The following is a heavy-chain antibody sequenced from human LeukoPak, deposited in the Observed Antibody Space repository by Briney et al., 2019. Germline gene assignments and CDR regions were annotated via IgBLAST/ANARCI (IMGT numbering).Heavy chain of an antibody. J-gene: IGHJ4*02. Sequence: GGALRLSRVPSGYSLSSYSMNGVRPAPGTGVEWHSSISITSSYIYYAHSVKDRLPIARANTNNSLYLQMNSLRAEDTAMYHCARMWPREGYFDYWGQGTLVTVSS. CDR2: ISITSSYI. D-gene: IGHD2-21*01. V-gene: IGHV3-21*01. CDR1: GYSLSSYS. CDR3: ARMWPREGYFDY.